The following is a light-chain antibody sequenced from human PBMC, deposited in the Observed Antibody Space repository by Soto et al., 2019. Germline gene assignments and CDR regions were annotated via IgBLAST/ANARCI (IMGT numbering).Light chain of an antibody. Sequence: DIVMTQSPDSLAVSLGERATINCKSSQSVLYSSNNKNYLAWYQQKPGQPPKLLIYWASTRESGVPDRFSCSESGTDFTITISSLQAEDVAVYYCQQYYSSPPWTFGQGTKVEIK. CDR3: QQYYSSPPWT. CDR2: WAS. V-gene: IGKV4-1*01. J-gene: IGKJ1*01. CDR1: QSVLYSSNNKNY.